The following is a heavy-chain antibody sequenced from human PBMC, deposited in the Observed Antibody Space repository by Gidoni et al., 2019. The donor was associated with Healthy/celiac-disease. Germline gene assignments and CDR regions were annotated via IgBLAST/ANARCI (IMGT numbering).Heavy chain of an antibody. CDR3: AKSGSSSFSGEISSSPTYYYYGMDV. J-gene: IGHJ6*02. CDR2: ISGSGGST. D-gene: IGHD6-6*01. Sequence: EVQLLESGGGLVQPGGSLRLSCAASGFTFSSYALRWVRQAPGKGLECVSAISGSGGSTDYADSVKGRFTISRDNSKNTLYLQMNSLRAEDTAVYDCAKSGSSSFSGEISSSPTYYYYGMDVWGQGTTVTVSS. CDR1: GFTFSSYA. V-gene: IGHV3-23*01.